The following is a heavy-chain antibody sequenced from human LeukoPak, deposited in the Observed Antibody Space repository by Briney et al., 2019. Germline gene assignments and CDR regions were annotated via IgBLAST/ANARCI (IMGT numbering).Heavy chain of an antibody. Sequence: GASLKISCKGSGYSFTSYWIGWVRQMPGKGLEWMGIIYPGDSDTRYSPSFQGQVTISADKSISTAYLQWSSLKASDTAMYYCARSHEMATIWRAFDIWGQGTMVTVSS. J-gene: IGHJ3*02. V-gene: IGHV5-51*01. CDR1: GYSFTSYW. D-gene: IGHD5-24*01. CDR2: IYPGDSDT. CDR3: ARSHEMATIWRAFDI.